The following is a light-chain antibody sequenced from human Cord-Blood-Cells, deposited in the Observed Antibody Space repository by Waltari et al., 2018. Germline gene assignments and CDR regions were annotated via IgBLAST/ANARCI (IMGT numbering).Light chain of an antibody. CDR1: QSVSSSY. CDR2: GAS. V-gene: IGKV3-20*01. J-gene: IGKJ1*01. Sequence: IVLTHSPGTLSLSPGERATISCRASQSVSSSYLAWYQQKPGQAPSLLIYGASSRATGIPDRFSGSGSGTDFTLTISRLEPEDFAVYYCQQYGSSPRTFGQGTKVEIK. CDR3: QQYGSSPRT.